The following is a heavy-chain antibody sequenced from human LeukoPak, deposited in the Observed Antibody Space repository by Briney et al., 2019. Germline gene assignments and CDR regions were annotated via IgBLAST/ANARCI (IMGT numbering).Heavy chain of an antibody. D-gene: IGHD3-3*01. J-gene: IGHJ4*02. CDR3: ARVKAGDFWSGYYQYYSDY. CDR2: IYTSGST. CDR1: GGSISSYY. Sequence: SETLSLTCTVSGGSISSYYWSRIRQPAGKGLEWIGRIYTSGSTNYNPSLKSRVTMSVDTSKNQFSLKLSSVTAADSAVYYCARVKAGDFWSGYYQYYSDYWGQGTLVTVSS. V-gene: IGHV4-4*07.